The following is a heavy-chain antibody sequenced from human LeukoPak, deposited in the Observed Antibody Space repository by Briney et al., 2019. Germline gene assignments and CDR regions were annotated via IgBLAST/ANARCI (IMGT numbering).Heavy chain of an antibody. J-gene: IGHJ4*02. CDR3: AKAKGYFDWLFEGNYFDY. D-gene: IGHD3-9*01. CDR1: GFTFGTSA. CDR2: ISGSGGST. V-gene: IGHV3-23*01. Sequence: PGGSLRLSCAASGFTFGTSAMSWVRQAPGKGLEWVSGISGSGGSTNYADSVKGRFTISRDNSKHTLYLQMNSLRAEDTAVYYCAKAKGYFDWLFEGNYFDYWGQGTLFTVSS.